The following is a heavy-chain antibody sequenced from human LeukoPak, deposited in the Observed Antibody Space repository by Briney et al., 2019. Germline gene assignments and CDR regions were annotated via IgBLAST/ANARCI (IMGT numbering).Heavy chain of an antibody. J-gene: IGHJ6*03. V-gene: IGHV3-23*01. CDR3: AKGPRRSCSGYNCYYVDV. CDR1: GFTFSIYA. Sequence: PGGSLRLSCEASGFTFSIYAMSWVRQTPGKGLEWVSAISGSDDGTYHADSVKGRFTISRDNSKSMLYLQMTSLRAEDTALYYCAKGPRRSCSGYNCYYVDVWGKGTTITVSS. D-gene: IGHD3-3*01. CDR2: ISGSDDGT.